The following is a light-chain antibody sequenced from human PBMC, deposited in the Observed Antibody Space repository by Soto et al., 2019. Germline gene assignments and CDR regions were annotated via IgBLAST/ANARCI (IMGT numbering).Light chain of an antibody. CDR3: LQDDSYPLT. CDR2: AAS. J-gene: IGKJ4*01. Sequence: AIQMTQSPSSLSASVGDRVTITCRASQGIRNDLGWYQQKPGKAPKLLISAASTLQSGVPSRFSGSGSGTDFTLTIFSLLPEDFATYYCLQDDSYPLTFGGGTKVDI. V-gene: IGKV1-6*01. CDR1: QGIRND.